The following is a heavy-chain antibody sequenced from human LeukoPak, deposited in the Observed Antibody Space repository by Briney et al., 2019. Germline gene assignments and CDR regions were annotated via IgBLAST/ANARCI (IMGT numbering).Heavy chain of an antibody. D-gene: IGHD5/OR15-5a*01. CDR1: GYSFTSYW. J-gene: IGHJ3*01. CDR2: IYHDDFDT. V-gene: IGHV5-51*01. Sequence: GESLKISCKTSGYSFTSYWIGWVRRMHGKGLEWLGIIYHDDFDTRYSPSFQGQVTISADKSISTAYLQWSSLKASDTATYYCAKTQSHLVLADAFDFWGQGTMVTVSS. CDR3: AKTQSHLVLADAFDF.